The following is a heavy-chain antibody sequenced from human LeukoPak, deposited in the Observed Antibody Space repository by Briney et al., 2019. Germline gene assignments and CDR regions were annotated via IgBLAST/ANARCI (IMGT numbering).Heavy chain of an antibody. Sequence: GGFLRLSCAASGFTFSDYYMSWIRQAPGKGLEWVSYITGSGTTIYYADSVRGRFTISRDNAKNSLYLQMNSLRAEDTAVYYCARDPIPGYDPLDIWGQGTTVTVSS. D-gene: IGHD1-14*01. CDR1: GFTFSDYY. CDR2: ITGSGTTI. J-gene: IGHJ3*02. CDR3: ARDPIPGYDPLDI. V-gene: IGHV3-11*04.